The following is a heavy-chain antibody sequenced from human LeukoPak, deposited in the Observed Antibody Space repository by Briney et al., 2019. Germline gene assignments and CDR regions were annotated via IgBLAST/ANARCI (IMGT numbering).Heavy chain of an antibody. CDR2: IYNSGRT. Sequence: SETLSLTCTVSGGSISGYYWSWIRQPPGKGLEWIGFIYNSGRTNYNPSLKSRVTISVDTSKNQFSLRLSSVTAADTAVYYCARVLEGASGQHWYFDLWGRGTLVTVSS. CDR1: GGSISGYY. V-gene: IGHV4-59*12. CDR3: ARVLEGASGQHWYFDL. J-gene: IGHJ2*01. D-gene: IGHD6-19*01.